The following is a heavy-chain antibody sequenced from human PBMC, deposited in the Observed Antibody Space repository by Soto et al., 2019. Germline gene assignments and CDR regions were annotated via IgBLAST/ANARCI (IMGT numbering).Heavy chain of an antibody. D-gene: IGHD5-12*01. CDR1: VGTFSSYA. CDR2: IIPIFGTA. CDR3: ARSSQAGDGYNS. Sequence: QVQLVQSGAEVKKPGSSVKGSCKASVGTFSSYAISWVRQAPGQGLEWMGGIIPIFGTANYAQKFQGRVTITADESTSTAYMELSSLRSEDTAVYYCARSSQAGDGYNSWGQGTLVTVSS. V-gene: IGHV1-69*01. J-gene: IGHJ4*02.